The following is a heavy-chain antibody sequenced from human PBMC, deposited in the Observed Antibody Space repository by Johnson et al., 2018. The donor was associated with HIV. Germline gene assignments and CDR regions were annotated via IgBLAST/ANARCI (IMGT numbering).Heavy chain of an antibody. Sequence: VQLVESGGGLAKPGGSLRLSCVGSGFTVADAWMSWVRQAPGRGLEWVGRIKNKVKGGTTDYASPVKGRFVISRDDSKNTLYLQMNSLKSEDTAVYYCATDLYCGTWGQFDFDIWGQGTAVTVSS. D-gene: IGHD2-21*01. J-gene: IGHJ3*02. CDR2: IKNKVKGGTT. CDR3: ATDLYCGTWGQFDFDI. V-gene: IGHV3-15*01. CDR1: GFTVADAW.